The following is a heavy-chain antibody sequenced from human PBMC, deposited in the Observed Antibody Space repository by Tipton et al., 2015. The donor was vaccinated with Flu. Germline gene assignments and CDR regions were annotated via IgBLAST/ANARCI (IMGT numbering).Heavy chain of an antibody. V-gene: IGHV3-30*03. CDR1: GFTFSNYW. CDR2: ISYDGGDI. CDR3: ARLHYDVLSIRGARY. J-gene: IGHJ4*02. Sequence: QLVQSGGGLVQPGGSLRLSCAASGFTFSNYWMTWVRQAPGKGLEWVASISYDGGDIEYADSVQGRFTIFRDNSKNTLHLHLNSLTTEDTGLYHCARLHYDVLSIRGARYCGQGTLVTVSS. D-gene: IGHD3-9*01.